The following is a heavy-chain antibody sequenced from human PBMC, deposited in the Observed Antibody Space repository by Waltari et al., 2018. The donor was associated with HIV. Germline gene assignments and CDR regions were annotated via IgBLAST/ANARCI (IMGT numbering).Heavy chain of an antibody. Sequence: EVQLVESGGGLVQTGRSMRLSCPAWGFTFDDYAMPGVRKVSGKGLEWVSGISWNMDSTGYADSVKGRFTISRDNAKTSLYLQMNSLRTEDTALYYCAKAESFFHPPDYWGQGTLVTVSS. D-gene: IGHD1-26*01. CDR2: ISWNMDST. CDR3: AKAESFFHPPDY. CDR1: GFTFDDYA. J-gene: IGHJ4*02. V-gene: IGHV3-9*01.